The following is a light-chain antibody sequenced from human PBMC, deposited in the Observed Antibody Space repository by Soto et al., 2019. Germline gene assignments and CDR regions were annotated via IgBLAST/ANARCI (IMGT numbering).Light chain of an antibody. J-gene: IGKJ1*01. CDR1: QSINNW. CDR2: KAS. CDR3: QQYNTYLWT. Sequence: DIQMTQSPSTLSASVGDRVTITCRASQSINNWLAWYQQKPGKAPKLLIYKASSVDSGVPSRFSGSGSGTEFTLTISCRQPDDFATYYCQQYNTYLWTFGQGTKVEIK. V-gene: IGKV1-5*03.